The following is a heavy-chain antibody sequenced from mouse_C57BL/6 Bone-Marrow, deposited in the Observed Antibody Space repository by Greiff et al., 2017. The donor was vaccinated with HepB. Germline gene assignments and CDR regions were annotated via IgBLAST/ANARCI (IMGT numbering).Heavy chain of an antibody. J-gene: IGHJ3*01. CDR1: GYSITSGYY. V-gene: IGHV3-6*01. Sequence: VQLKESGPGLVKPSQSLSLTCSVTGYSITSGYYWNWIRQFPGNKLEWMGYISYDGSNNYNPSLKKRISITRDTSKNQFFLKLNSVTTEDTATYYCARGAVYDGYLGAYWGQGTLVTVSA. CDR2: ISYDGSN. CDR3: ARGAVYDGYLGAY. D-gene: IGHD2-3*01.